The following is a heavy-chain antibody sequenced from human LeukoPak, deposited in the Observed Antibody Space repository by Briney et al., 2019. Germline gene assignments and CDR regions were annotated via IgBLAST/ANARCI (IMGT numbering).Heavy chain of an antibody. CDR1: GFTFGSYG. J-gene: IGHJ2*01. D-gene: IGHD3-16*01. CDR3: ARDWARSSLWYFDL. V-gene: IGHV3-30*02. Sequence: GGSLRLSCAASGFTFGSYGMHWVRQAPGKGLEWVAFIRYDGSNKYYADSVKGRFTISRDNSKNTPYLQMNSLRAEDTAVYYCARDWARSSLWYFDLWGRGTLVTVSS. CDR2: IRYDGSNK.